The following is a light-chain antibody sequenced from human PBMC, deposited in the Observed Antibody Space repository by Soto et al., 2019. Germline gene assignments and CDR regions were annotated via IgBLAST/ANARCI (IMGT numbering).Light chain of an antibody. J-gene: IGLJ1*01. CDR3: AAWDDSLNGRV. V-gene: IGLV1-44*01. CDR2: YDN. CDR1: NSNIGSNT. Sequence: QSVLTQPPSASGTPGQRVTISCSGSNSNIGSNTDNWYQQLPGTAPKLLIYYDNLRPSGVPDRISASNAGTSASLAISGLPSDDETYYYCAAWDDSLNGRVFGTGTKVTVL.